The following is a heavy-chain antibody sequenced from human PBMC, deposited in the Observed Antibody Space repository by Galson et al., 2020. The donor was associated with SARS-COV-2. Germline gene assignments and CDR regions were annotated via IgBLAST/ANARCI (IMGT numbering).Heavy chain of an antibody. V-gene: IGHV3-74*01. D-gene: IGHD3-3*01. CDR1: GFTFSRHW. CDR3: ARDRPDDDFSKHTLFDY. Sequence: GESLKISCAASGFTFSRHWMHWVRQAPGKGMEWISGIKNDGTNTLYADSVKGRFTISRDNARNTLYLQMSSLTVEDTAFYYCARDRPDDDFSKHTLFDYWGQGTLITVSS. CDR2: IKNDGTNT. J-gene: IGHJ4*02.